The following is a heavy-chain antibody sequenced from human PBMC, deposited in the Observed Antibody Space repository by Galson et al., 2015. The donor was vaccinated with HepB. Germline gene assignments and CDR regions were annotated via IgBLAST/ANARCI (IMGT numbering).Heavy chain of an antibody. D-gene: IGHD6-19*01. CDR1: GFTFSSYW. J-gene: IGHJ5*02. V-gene: IGHV3-7*01. CDR3: TRILGSDWNRGDDP. Sequence: SLRLSCAASGFTFSSYWMSWVRQAPGKGLEWVANIKQDGSEKYYVDSVKGRFTISRDNGKNSLYLQMNSLKVEDTAVYYCTRILGSDWNRGDDPWGQGTLVTVSS. CDR2: IKQDGSEK.